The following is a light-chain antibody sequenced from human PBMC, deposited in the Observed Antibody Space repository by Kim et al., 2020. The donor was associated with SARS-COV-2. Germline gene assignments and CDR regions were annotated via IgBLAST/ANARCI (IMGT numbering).Light chain of an antibody. CDR1: QSVSSSV. Sequence: SPGERATLSCRASQSVSSSVLGWYQQKPGQAPRLLIYGASSRATGIPDRFSGSGSGTDFTLTISRLEPEDFAVYYCQQYGRSPLTFGGGTKVDIK. V-gene: IGKV3-20*01. J-gene: IGKJ4*01. CDR3: QQYGRSPLT. CDR2: GAS.